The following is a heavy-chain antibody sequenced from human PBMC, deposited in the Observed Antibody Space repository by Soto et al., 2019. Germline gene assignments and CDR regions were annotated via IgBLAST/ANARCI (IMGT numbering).Heavy chain of an antibody. CDR1: GGSISSGGYY. D-gene: IGHD6-13*01. CDR3: AREAGGGAAATIDY. Sequence: KASDTLSLTCTVSGGSISSGGYYWSWIRQHPGKGLEWIGYIYYSGSTYYNPSLKSRVTISVDTSKNQFSLKLSSVTAADTAVYYCAREAGGGAAATIDYWGQGTLVTVSS. CDR2: IYYSGST. V-gene: IGHV4-31*03. J-gene: IGHJ4*02.